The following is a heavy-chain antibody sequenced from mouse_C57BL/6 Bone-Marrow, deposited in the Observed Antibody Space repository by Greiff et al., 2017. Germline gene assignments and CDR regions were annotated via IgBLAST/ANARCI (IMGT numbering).Heavy chain of an antibody. J-gene: IGHJ2*01. CDR1: GYSITSGYY. V-gene: IGHV3-6*01. CDR3: ASLYYDYDGGGYYFDY. D-gene: IGHD2-4*01. Sequence: VQLKESGPGLVKPSQSLSLTCSVTGYSITSGYYWNWIRQFPGNKLEWMGYISYDGSNNYNPSLKNRISITRDTSKNQFFLKLTSVTTEDPATYYCASLYYDYDGGGYYFDYWGQGTTLTVSA. CDR2: ISYDGSN.